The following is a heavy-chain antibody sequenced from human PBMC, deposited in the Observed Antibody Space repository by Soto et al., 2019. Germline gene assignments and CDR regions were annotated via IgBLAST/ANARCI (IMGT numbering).Heavy chain of an antibody. V-gene: IGHV3-7*01. CDR3: ARDRGWNIVVIPASFDL. CDR1: GVSFSAFW. D-gene: IGHD2-15*01. Sequence: EVQLVESGGGLVQPGGSLRLSCAASGVSFSAFWMRWVRQIPGKGMEWVANINQDGSEKQYVDSVKGRFTISRDNAKNSLLRQMNSLRAEDSAVYYCARDRGWNIVVIPASFDLWGRGALVSVSS. CDR2: INQDGSEK. J-gene: IGHJ4*02.